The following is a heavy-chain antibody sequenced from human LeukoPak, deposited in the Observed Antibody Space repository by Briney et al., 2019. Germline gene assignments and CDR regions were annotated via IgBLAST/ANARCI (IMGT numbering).Heavy chain of an antibody. D-gene: IGHD2-2*01. CDR3: ARVTREGVYQLLSSPFQH. Sequence: PGGSLRLSCAASGFTFSSYAMHWVRQAPGKGLEWVAVISYDGSNKYYADSVKGRFTISRDNSKNTLYLQMNSLRAEDTAVYYCARVTREGVYQLLSSPFQHWGQGTLVTVSS. V-gene: IGHV3-30-3*01. CDR1: GFTFSSYA. J-gene: IGHJ1*01. CDR2: ISYDGSNK.